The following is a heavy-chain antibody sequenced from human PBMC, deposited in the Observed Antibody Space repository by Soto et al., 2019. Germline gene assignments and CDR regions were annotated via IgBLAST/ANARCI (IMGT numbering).Heavy chain of an antibody. Sequence: PGGSLRLSCAASGFTLSSYAMSWVRQAPGKGLEWVSAISGSGGSTFYADSVKGRFTISRDNAQNSLYLQMNSLRAEDTALYYWAKDEPRSNYDILTGPFDYWGQGTLVTVSS. CDR2: ISGSGGST. J-gene: IGHJ4*02. V-gene: IGHV3-23*01. CDR3: AKDEPRSNYDILTGPFDY. D-gene: IGHD3-9*01. CDR1: GFTLSSYA.